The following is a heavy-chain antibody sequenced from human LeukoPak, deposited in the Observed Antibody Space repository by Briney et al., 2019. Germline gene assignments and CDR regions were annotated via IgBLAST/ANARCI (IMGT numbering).Heavy chain of an antibody. CDR3: AKGSLASRPYYFDC. CDR1: GFTFSSYA. Sequence: GGSLRLSCAASGFTFSSYAMSWVPQAPGKGLEWVSGISGSGGGSTYYADSVKGRFTISRDNSKNTLYLQMNSLRAEDTAVYYCAKGSLASRPYYFDCWGQGTLVSVSS. V-gene: IGHV3-23*01. J-gene: IGHJ4*02. CDR2: ISGSGGGST. D-gene: IGHD6-6*01.